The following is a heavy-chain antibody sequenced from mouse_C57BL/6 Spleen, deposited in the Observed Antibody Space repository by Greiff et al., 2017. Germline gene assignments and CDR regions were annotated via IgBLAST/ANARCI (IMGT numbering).Heavy chain of an antibody. CDR3: ARNWAGTNYAMDY. CDR2: IYPGSGNT. J-gene: IGHJ4*01. V-gene: IGHV1-76*01. CDR1: GYTFTDYY. Sequence: VQLQQSGAELVRPGASVKLSCKASGYTFTDYYINWVKQRPGQGLEWIARIYPGSGNTYYNEKFKGKATLTAEKSSSTAYMQLSSLTSEDSAVYFCARNWAGTNYAMDYWGQGTSVTVSS. D-gene: IGHD4-1*01.